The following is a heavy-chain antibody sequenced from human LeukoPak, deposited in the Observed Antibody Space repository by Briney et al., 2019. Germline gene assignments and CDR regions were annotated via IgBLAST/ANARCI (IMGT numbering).Heavy chain of an antibody. D-gene: IGHD3-22*01. CDR1: GGTFSSCA. CDR2: IIPIFGTA. J-gene: IGHJ4*02. Sequence: ASVKVSCKASGGTFSSCAISWVRQAPGQGLEWMGGIIPIFGTANYAQKFQGRVTITADESTSTAYMELSSLRSEDTAVYYCARAGTYYYDSSGLLDYWGQGTLVTVSS. V-gene: IGHV1-69*01. CDR3: ARAGTYYYDSSGLLDY.